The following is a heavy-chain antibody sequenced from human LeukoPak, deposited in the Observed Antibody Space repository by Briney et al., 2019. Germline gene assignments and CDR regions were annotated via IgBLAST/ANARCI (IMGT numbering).Heavy chain of an antibody. V-gene: IGHV4-4*07. CDR2: IYTSGST. Sequence: SETLSLTCTVSGGSISSYYWSWIRQPAGKGLEWIGRIYTSGSTNYNPSLKSRVTMSVDTSKNQFSLKLSSVTAADTAVYYCARDAAYYYGSGSYRNGTDYWGQGSLVTVSS. CDR3: ARDAAYYYGSGSYRNGTDY. CDR1: GGSISSYY. D-gene: IGHD3-10*01. J-gene: IGHJ4*02.